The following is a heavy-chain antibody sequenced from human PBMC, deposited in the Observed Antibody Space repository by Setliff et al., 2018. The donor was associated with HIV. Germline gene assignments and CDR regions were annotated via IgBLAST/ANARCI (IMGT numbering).Heavy chain of an antibody. CDR3: ATSEWELIDFDY. Sequence: SETLSLTCAVSGFSISSGYYWGWIRQPPGKGLEWIGTIYHSGRTYYNPSLKSRVTMSVDTSKHQFSLNLNSVTAADTAVYFCATSEWELIDFDYWGQGTLVTVSS. D-gene: IGHD1-26*01. J-gene: IGHJ4*02. V-gene: IGHV4-38-2*01. CDR2: IYHSGRT. CDR1: GFSISSGYY.